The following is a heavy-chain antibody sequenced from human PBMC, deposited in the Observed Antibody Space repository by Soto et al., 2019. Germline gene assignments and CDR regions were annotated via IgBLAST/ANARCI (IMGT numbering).Heavy chain of an antibody. V-gene: IGHV4-39*01. CDR2: MFYSGLT. D-gene: IGHD2-15*01. CDR1: GGSISSSSYY. Sequence: SETLSLTCTVSGGSISSSSYYWGWIRQPPGKGLEWIGSMFYSGLTYYNPSLKSRVTLSVDTSKNHFSVRLNSVTAADTAVYYCAPLTVSLSGPYGIHVWGQGTTVTVSS. J-gene: IGHJ6*02. CDR3: APLTVSLSGPYGIHV.